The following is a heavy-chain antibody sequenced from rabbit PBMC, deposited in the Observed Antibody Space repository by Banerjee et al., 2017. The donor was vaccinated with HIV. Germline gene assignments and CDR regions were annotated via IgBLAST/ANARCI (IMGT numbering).Heavy chain of an antibody. CDR1: GFDLSNQHY. J-gene: IGHJ4*01. Sequence: TLTCKASGFDLSNQHYMSWVRQAPGKGLEWIGCIYAGDGNAYYASWAKGRFTISKTSSTTVDLKMTSLTAADTATYFCARYDSGSGYYLGFGNLWGPGTLVTVS. D-gene: IGHD1-1*01. V-gene: IGHV1S40*01. CDR3: ARYDSGSGYYLGFGNL. CDR2: IYAGDGNA.